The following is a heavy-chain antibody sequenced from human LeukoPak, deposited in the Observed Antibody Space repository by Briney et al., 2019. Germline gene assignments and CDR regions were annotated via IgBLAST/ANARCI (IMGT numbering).Heavy chain of an antibody. D-gene: IGHD2-21*01. CDR2: VYAGDSDT. V-gene: IGHV5-51*01. CDR1: GYSFATSW. J-gene: IGHJ6*03. Sequence: GESLKISCQGSGYSFATSWIAWVRQMPGKGLEWMGIVYAGDSDTKYSPSFRGQVAISADTSTNTAYLQWSSLKASDTAIYYCARAPGLLHHMDVWGKGTTVIVSS. CDR3: ARAPGLLHHMDV.